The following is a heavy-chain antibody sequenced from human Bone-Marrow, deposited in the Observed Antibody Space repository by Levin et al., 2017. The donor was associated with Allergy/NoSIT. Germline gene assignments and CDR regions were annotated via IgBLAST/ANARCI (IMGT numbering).Heavy chain of an antibody. Sequence: SCAASGFTFDNYGLHWVRQAPGRGLEWVALIWYDGSKEYYADSVKGRFTISRDNSNNMLFLQMNSLRAEDTALYHCVRDPTTYYDFWSGTENFYGLDVWGEGTTVIVSS. V-gene: IGHV3-33*01. CDR1: GFTFDNYG. D-gene: IGHD3-3*01. CDR3: VRDPTTYYDFWSGTENFYGLDV. CDR2: IWYDGSKE. J-gene: IGHJ6*04.